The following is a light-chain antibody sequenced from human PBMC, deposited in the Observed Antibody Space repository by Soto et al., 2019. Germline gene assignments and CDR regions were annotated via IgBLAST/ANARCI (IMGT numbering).Light chain of an antibody. V-gene: IGKV3-11*01. J-gene: IGKJ1*01. CDR3: HQRQSWPRT. CDR1: QSVSSY. Sequence: EIVLTQSPATLSLSPWGRATLSCVASQSVSSYLAWYQHKPGQAPRLLIYLTSNRAAGIPARFSGSGSGTDFTLTISDVETEDFAVYYCHQRQSWPRTFGQGTKVDIK. CDR2: LTS.